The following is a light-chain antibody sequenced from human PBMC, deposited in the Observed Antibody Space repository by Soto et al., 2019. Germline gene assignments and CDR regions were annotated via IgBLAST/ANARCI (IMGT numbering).Light chain of an antibody. CDR1: RNVLYTSNTKNY. Sequence: DIVMTQSPDFLTVSLGERATINCKSSRNVLYTSNTKNYLAWYQQKPGQPPKLLIYWASTRESGVPDRFSGSGSGTDFTLTISSLQAEDVAVYYCQQYYSAPWTFG. V-gene: IGKV4-1*01. CDR2: WAS. CDR3: QQYYSAPWT. J-gene: IGKJ1*01.